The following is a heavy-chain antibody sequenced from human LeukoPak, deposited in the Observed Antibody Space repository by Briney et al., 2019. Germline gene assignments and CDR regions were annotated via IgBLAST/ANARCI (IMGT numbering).Heavy chain of an antibody. Sequence: SETLSLTCAVYGGSFSGYYWSWIRQPPGKGLDWIGEINHSGSTNHNPPLKSRVTISVDTSKNQFSLKLTSVTASDTAVYYCARHRRFGDLSSYYYGMDVWGKGTTVTVSS. CDR3: ARHRRFGDLSSYYYGMDV. J-gene: IGHJ6*04. CDR1: GGSFSGYY. CDR2: INHSGST. D-gene: IGHD3-10*01. V-gene: IGHV4-34*01.